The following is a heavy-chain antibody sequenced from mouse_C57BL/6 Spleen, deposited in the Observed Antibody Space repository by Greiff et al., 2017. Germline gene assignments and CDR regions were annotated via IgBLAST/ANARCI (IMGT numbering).Heavy chain of an antibody. V-gene: IGHV5-4*03. D-gene: IGHD1-1*01. Sequence: EVKLVESGGGLVKPGGSLKLSCAASGFTFSSYAMSWVRQTPEKRLEWVATISDGGSYTYYPDNVKGRFTISRDNAKNNLYLQMSHLKSEDTAMYYCARGGGYYYAYFDYWGQGTTLTVSS. CDR2: ISDGGSYT. CDR1: GFTFSSYA. J-gene: IGHJ2*01. CDR3: ARGGGYYYAYFDY.